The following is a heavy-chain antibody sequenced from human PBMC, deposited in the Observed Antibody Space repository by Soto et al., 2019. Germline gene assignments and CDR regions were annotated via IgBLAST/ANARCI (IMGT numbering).Heavy chain of an antibody. D-gene: IGHD3-10*01. CDR1: GFTFSDYW. CDR3: ATSMGRGGNDY. J-gene: IGHJ4*02. V-gene: IGHV3-7*05. CDR2: IKRDGSEK. Sequence: EVQLVESGGGLVQPGGSLRLSCAASGFTFSDYWMSWVRQAPGKGLECVANIKRDGSEKYYVDPVKGRFTISRDNAKNSPYLQRNSLRAEDTAVYYCATSMGRGGNDYWGQGTLVTVSS.